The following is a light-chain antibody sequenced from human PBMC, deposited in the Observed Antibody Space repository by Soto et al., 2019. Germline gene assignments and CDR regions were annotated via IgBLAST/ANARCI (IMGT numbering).Light chain of an antibody. CDR2: GAS. J-gene: IGKJ2*01. CDR1: QSVSSSY. Sequence: EIVLTQSPGTLSLSPGERATLSCRASQSVSSSYLAWYQQKPGQAPRLLIYGASSRATGIPDRFSGSGSGTDFTLTTSRLKPEDFPVYSCQRYGSLYTFGQGTNRRSN. V-gene: IGKV3-20*01. CDR3: QRYGSLYT.